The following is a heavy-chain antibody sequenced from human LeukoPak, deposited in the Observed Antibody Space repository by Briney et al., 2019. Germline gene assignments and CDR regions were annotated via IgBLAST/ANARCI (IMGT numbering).Heavy chain of an antibody. CDR1: GGTFSSYA. CDR3: ARGPGITISYNWFDP. J-gene: IGHJ5*02. Sequence: GSSVKVSCKASGGTFSSYAISWVRQAPGQGLEWMGRIIPIFGTANYAQKSQGRVTITTDESTSTAYMELSSLRSEDTAVYYCARGPGITISYNWFDPWGQGTLVTVSS. V-gene: IGHV1-69*05. D-gene: IGHD3-3*01. CDR2: IIPIFGTA.